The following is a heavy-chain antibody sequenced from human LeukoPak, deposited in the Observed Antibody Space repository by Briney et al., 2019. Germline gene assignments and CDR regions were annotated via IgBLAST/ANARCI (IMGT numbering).Heavy chain of an antibody. J-gene: IGHJ4*02. CDR2: IKQDGSGE. Sequence: PGGSLRLSCVASGFTFSRYWMSWVRQAPGKGLEWVAKIKQDGSGEYYLDSVKGRFTISRDNAKNSLYLQMNSLRAEDTAVYYCARNYYGSGSTIDYWGQGTLVTVSS. D-gene: IGHD3-10*01. CDR1: GFTFSRYW. V-gene: IGHV3-7*01. CDR3: ARNYYGSGSTIDY.